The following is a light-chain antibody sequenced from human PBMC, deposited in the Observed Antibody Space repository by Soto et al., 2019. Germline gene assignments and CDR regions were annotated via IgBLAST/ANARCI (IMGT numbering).Light chain of an antibody. CDR3: QQSYSTPT. Sequence: DLQMTQSPSSLSASVGDRVIITCRASQNINSFLNWYQQKPGMAPKLLIRSASTLHSGVPSRFNGGGSGTDFTLTISSLQFEDFATYYCQQSYSTPTFGQGTKVEI. V-gene: IGKV1-39*01. J-gene: IGKJ1*01. CDR2: SAS. CDR1: QNINSF.